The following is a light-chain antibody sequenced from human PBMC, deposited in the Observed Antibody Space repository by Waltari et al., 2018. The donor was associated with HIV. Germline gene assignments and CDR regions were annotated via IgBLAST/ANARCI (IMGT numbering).Light chain of an antibody. Sequence: EIVMTQSPVTLSVSPGERATLSCRASQSVSSNLAWSQQKPGQAPRLLIYAASTRATGIPARFSGSGSGTEFTLTISSLRSEDFAVYYCQHYNNWLRTFGQGTKVEIK. V-gene: IGKV3-15*01. CDR3: QHYNNWLRT. CDR1: QSVSSN. CDR2: AAS. J-gene: IGKJ1*01.